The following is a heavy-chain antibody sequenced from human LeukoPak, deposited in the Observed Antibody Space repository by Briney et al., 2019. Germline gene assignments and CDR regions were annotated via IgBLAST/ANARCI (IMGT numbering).Heavy chain of an antibody. D-gene: IGHD3-3*01. V-gene: IGHV3-74*01. CDR1: GFNFSNFW. CDR3: ANFGAVEEAFDI. Sequence: PAGSLRLSCAASGFNFSNFWKHWVRQAPGKGLFWISRINSDGSRISYAESVKGRFTISRDNAKKTVYLQMNSLKVEDTAVYYCANFGAVEEAFDIWGQGTLVTVSS. J-gene: IGHJ3*02. CDR2: INSDGSRI.